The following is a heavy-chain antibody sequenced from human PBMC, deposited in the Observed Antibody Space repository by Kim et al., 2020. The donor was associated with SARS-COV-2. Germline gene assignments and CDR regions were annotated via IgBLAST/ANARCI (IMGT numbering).Heavy chain of an antibody. D-gene: IGHD3-10*01. CDR3: ARAEGLWFGDQPDY. J-gene: IGHJ4*02. CDR1: GGSFSGYY. V-gene: IGHV4-34*01. CDR2: INHSGST. Sequence: SETLSLTCAVYGGSFSGYYWSWIRQPPGKGLEWIGEINHSGSTNYNPSLKSRVTISVDTSKNQFSLKLSSVTAADTAVYYCARAEGLWFGDQPDYWGQGTLVTVSS.